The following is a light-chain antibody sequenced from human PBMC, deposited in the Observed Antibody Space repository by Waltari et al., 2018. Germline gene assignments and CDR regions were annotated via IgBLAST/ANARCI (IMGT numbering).Light chain of an antibody. V-gene: IGLV2-11*02. J-gene: IGLJ2*01. Sequence: QSALTQPRSVSGSPGQSVTLSCPGTSGAVGEYNYVSWYQEQPGKAPRLPIYEFSERPSGVPDRFSASKSGNPASLTISGLQAEDEGSYHCCSRAGSSVVFGGGTKLTVL. CDR3: CSRAGSSVV. CDR1: SGAVGEYNY. CDR2: EFS.